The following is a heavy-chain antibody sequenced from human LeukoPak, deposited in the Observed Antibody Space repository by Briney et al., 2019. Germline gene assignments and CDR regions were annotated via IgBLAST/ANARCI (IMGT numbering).Heavy chain of an antibody. J-gene: IGHJ3*02. V-gene: IGHV5-51*01. CDR1: GYSFTSYW. CDR3: ARLLPYGDYTGSAFDI. D-gene: IGHD4-17*01. CDR2: IYPGDSDT. Sequence: GESLKTSCKGSGYSFTSYWIGWVRQMPGKGLEWMGIIYPGDSDTRYSPSFQGQVTISADKSISTAYLQWSSLKASDTAMYYCARLLPYGDYTGSAFDIWGQGTMVTVSS.